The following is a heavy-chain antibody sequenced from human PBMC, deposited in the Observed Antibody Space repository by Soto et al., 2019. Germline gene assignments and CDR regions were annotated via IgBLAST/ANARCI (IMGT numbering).Heavy chain of an antibody. CDR1: GDFISNFY. J-gene: IGHJ2*01. CDR2: ISASGRS. V-gene: IGHV4-4*07. CDR3: ARGMGRYFDL. D-gene: IGHD2-8*01. Sequence: QVQLQESGPGLVKPSETLSLTCTVSGDFISNFYWSWIRQPAGKGLQSLGRISASGRSNYNPNLQSRVANAPNTAKNPFSLWLAALSAADTAVYFCARGMGRYFDLWGRGTLVTVFS.